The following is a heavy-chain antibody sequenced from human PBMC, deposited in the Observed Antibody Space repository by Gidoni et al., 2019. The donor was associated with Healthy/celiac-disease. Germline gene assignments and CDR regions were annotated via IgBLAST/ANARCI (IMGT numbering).Heavy chain of an antibody. J-gene: IGHJ6*02. V-gene: IGHV3-30*18. CDR3: AKDLGRNYYYYGMDV. CDR1: GFPFSSYG. Sequence: QVQLVESGGGVVQPGRSLRLSCAASGFPFSSYGMHWVRQAPGKGLEWVAVISYDGSNKYYADSVKGRFTISRDNSKNTLYLQMNSLRAEDTAVYYCAKDLGRNYYYYGMDVWGQGTTVTVSS. CDR2: ISYDGSNK.